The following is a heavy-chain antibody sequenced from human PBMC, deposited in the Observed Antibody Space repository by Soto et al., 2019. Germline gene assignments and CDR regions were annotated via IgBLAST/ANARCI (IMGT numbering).Heavy chain of an antibody. J-gene: IGHJ5*02. D-gene: IGHD3-22*01. CDR1: GYTFTSYG. V-gene: IGHV1-18*04. CDR2: ISAYNGNT. Sequence: QVQLVQSGAEVKKPGASVKVSCKASGYTFTSYGITWGRQAPGQGLEGMGWISAYNGNTNYAQKLQGRVTMTTDTSTSTAYMELRSLRSDDTAVYYCARGDSSGYGSYNWFDPWGQGTLVTVSS. CDR3: ARGDSSGYGSYNWFDP.